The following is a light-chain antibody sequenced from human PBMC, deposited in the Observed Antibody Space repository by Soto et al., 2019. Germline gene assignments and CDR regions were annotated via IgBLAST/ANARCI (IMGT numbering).Light chain of an antibody. J-gene: IGKJ4*01. CDR3: QHYANWPLT. CDR1: QGIGST. Sequence: EIVMTQSPASLSLSPGEGSTLSCRASQGIGSTLAWYQQKPGQTPRLLIYDASTRAAGVPARFSGSGSGTDFTLTINSLQSEDFAIYYCQHYANWPLTFGGGTKVDIK. V-gene: IGKV3-15*01. CDR2: DAS.